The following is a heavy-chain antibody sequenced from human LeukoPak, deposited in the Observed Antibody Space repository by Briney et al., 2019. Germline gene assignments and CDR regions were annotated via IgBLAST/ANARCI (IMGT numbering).Heavy chain of an antibody. CDR3: VKEKLAYCGGDYFGEYFQD. D-gene: IGHD2-21*02. J-gene: IGHJ1*01. V-gene: IGHV3-23*01. CDR2: ISGSGGRT. CDR1: GITFDSYA. Sequence: GGSLRLSCAAAGITFDSYAMSWVRQAPGKGLEWISVISGSGGRTSYADSVKGRFIISRNNSKNTLHLQMHSLRAEDTAVYYCVKEKLAYCGGDYFGEYFQDWGQGTLVTVSS.